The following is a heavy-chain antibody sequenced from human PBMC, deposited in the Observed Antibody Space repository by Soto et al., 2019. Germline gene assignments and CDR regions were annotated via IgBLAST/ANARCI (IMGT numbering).Heavy chain of an antibody. V-gene: IGHV3-33*01. D-gene: IGHD6-19*01. CDR2: IWYDGSNQ. J-gene: IGHJ4*02. Sequence: QVQLVESGGGVVQPGRSLRLSCAASGFTFSDYGMHWVRQAPGMGLEWVAVIWYDGSNQYYADSVKGRFTISRDNSKNTMYLQMNNMNAEDRGVYYCARVGGSALAGIDSWGQGTLVTVSS. CDR3: ARVGGSALAGIDS. CDR1: GFTFSDYG.